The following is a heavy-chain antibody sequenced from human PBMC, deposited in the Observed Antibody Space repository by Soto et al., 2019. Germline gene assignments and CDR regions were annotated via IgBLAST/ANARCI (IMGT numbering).Heavy chain of an antibody. Sequence: ASVKVSCKASGYTFTSYAMHWVRQAPGQRLEWMGWINAGNGNTKYSQKFQGRVTITRDTSASTAYMELSSLRSEDTAVYYCARAGQDREPRLYYYMDVWGKGTTVTVSS. D-gene: IGHD1-1*01. V-gene: IGHV1-3*01. CDR1: GYTFTSYA. J-gene: IGHJ6*03. CDR2: INAGNGNT. CDR3: ARAGQDREPRLYYYMDV.